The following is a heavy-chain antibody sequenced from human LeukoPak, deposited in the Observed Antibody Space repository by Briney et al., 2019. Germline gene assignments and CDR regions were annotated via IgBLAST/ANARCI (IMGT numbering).Heavy chain of an antibody. CDR2: ISAYNGKT. Sequence: ASVTVSCTASGHTFTNYGITWGRQAPGHGLEWMGWISAYNGKTNYAQKFQGRVTMSTDTSTSTAYMELWSLRSDDTAVYYCARNIQGGYGDYPWVDWGQGTLVTVSS. J-gene: IGHJ4*02. V-gene: IGHV1-18*01. CDR1: GHTFTNYG. CDR3: ARNIQGGYGDYPWVD. D-gene: IGHD4-17*01.